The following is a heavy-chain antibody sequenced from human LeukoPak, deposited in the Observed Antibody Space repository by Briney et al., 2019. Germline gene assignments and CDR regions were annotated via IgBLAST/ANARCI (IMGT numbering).Heavy chain of an antibody. Sequence: PSETLSLTCAVYGGSFSGYYWSWIRQPPGKGLEWIGEINHSGNTNSNPSLKSRVTMSVDTSKNQFSLKLSSVTAADTAVYYCARAHSSGYSNDAFDIWGQGTMVTVSS. V-gene: IGHV4-34*01. J-gene: IGHJ3*02. D-gene: IGHD3-22*01. CDR2: INHSGNT. CDR3: ARAHSSGYSNDAFDI. CDR1: GGSFSGYY.